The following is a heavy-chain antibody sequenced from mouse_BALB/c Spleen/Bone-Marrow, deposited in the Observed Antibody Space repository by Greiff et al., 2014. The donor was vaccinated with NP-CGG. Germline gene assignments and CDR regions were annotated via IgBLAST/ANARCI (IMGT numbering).Heavy chain of an antibody. V-gene: IGHV3-2*02. Sequence: EVKLVESGPGLVKPSQSLSLTCTVTGYSITSDYAWNWIRQFPGNKLEWMGYISYSGSTSYNPSLKSRISITRDTSKNQFFLQLNSVTTEDTATYYCAKGTPYGNSFAHWGQGTLVTVSA. CDR1: GYSITSDYA. J-gene: IGHJ3*01. CDR3: AKGTPYGNSFAH. D-gene: IGHD2-10*02. CDR2: ISYSGST.